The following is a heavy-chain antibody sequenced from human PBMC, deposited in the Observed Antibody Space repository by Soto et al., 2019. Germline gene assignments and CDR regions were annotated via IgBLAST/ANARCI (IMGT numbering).Heavy chain of an antibody. CDR2: IYHSGST. J-gene: IGHJ4*02. D-gene: IGHD4-17*01. CDR3: ARAMTTVTTIDY. CDR1: GGSISSGGYS. Sequence: QLQLQESGSGLVKPSQTLSLTCAVSGGSISSGGYSWSWIRQPPGKGLEWIGYIYHSGSTYYNPSLKSRVTISVDSSNNQFSLKLSSVTAADTAVYYCARAMTTVTTIDYWGQGTLVTVSS. V-gene: IGHV4-30-2*01.